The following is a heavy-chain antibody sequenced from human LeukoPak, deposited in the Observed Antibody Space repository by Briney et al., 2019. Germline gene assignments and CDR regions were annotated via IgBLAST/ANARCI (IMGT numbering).Heavy chain of an antibody. V-gene: IGHV3-23*01. D-gene: IGHD3-22*01. CDR1: GFMFSDYA. CDR2: IGHIRDQNT. CDR3: SKDRRRYYFSSSGYFFDP. Sequence: GGSLRLSCAASGFMFSDYAMSWVRQIPGKAPEWVATIGHIRDQNTYYADSVKGRFTISRDNSENVVYLQMDRLRAEDGAIYFCSKDRRRYYFSSSGYFFDPWGQGSLVTVSS. J-gene: IGHJ5*02.